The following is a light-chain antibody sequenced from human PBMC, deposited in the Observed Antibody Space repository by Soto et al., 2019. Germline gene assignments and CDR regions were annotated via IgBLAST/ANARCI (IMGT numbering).Light chain of an antibody. V-gene: IGLV2-14*01. CDR3: ISYTRSNTLYVV. CDR1: SSDVGGYNY. J-gene: IGLJ2*01. CDR2: DVS. Sequence: QSALTQPASVSGSPGQSITISCTGTSSDVGGYNYVSWYQQHPGKAPKLMIYDVSNRPSGVSNRFSGSKSGNTASLTISGLQAEDEADYYCISYTRSNTLYVVVGGGTKLTVL.